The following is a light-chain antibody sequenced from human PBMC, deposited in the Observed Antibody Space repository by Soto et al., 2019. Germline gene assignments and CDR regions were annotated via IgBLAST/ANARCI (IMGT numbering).Light chain of an antibody. CDR1: QNLRSS. CDR2: GAS. J-gene: IGKJ1*01. CDR3: QQYNIWPQT. V-gene: IGKV3-15*01. Sequence: VMTQSPATVSVSPGERATLSCRASQNLRSSLAWYQQKPGQAPRLLIYGASTRATGIPARFSGSGSGTEFTLTISSLQSEDFAVYFCQQYNIWPQTFGQGTKVDI.